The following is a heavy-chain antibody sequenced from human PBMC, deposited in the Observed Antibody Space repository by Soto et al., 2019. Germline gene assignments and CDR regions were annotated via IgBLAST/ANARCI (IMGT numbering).Heavy chain of an antibody. Sequence: EVPLLESGGGLVQPGGSLRLSCAASGFTFSSYAMSWVRQAPGKGLEWVSAISGSGGSTYYADSVKGRFTISRDNSKNTLYLQMNSLRAEDTAVYYCAKDLGLLWFGELWHYWGQGTLVTVSS. CDR2: ISGSGGST. CDR3: AKDLGLLWFGELWHY. J-gene: IGHJ4*02. CDR1: GFTFSSYA. D-gene: IGHD3-10*01. V-gene: IGHV3-23*01.